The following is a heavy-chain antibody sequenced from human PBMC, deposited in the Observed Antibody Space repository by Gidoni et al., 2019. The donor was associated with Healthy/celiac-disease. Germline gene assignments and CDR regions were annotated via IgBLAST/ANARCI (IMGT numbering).Heavy chain of an antibody. V-gene: IGHV3-15*01. CDR2: MKSKTDGETT. CDR3: TSGFGEFLY. D-gene: IGHD3-10*01. CDR1: GFTFSNAW. Sequence: EVQLVESGGGLVKPGGSLRLSCAASGFTFSNAWMSWVRQAPGKGLEWVGRMKSKTDGETTDYAAPVKGRFTISRDDSKNTMYLQMNSLKTADTDVYYCTSGFGEFLYWGQGTLVTVSS. J-gene: IGHJ4*02.